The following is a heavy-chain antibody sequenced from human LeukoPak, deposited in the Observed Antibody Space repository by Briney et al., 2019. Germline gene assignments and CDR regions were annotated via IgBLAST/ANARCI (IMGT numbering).Heavy chain of an antibody. CDR1: GFTFSNYN. V-gene: IGHV3-21*04. CDR3: AARGQCSGGSCYSIAFDI. J-gene: IGHJ3*02. CDR2: ISTSSAYT. D-gene: IGHD2-15*01. Sequence: PGGSLRLSCVASGFTFSNYNMNWVRQAPGKGLEWVSSISTSSAYTYYADSVKGRFTISRDSAENSLYLQMNSLRAEDTAVYYCAARGQCSGGSCYSIAFDIWGQGTMVTVSS.